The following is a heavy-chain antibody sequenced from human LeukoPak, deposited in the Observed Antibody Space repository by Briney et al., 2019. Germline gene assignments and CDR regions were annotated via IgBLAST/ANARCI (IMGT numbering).Heavy chain of an antibody. J-gene: IGHJ4*02. D-gene: IGHD3-10*01. Sequence: PGGSLRLSCAASGFTFSDYYMSWIRQAPGKGLEWVSYISSSSTSTNYADSVKGRFTISRDNAKNSLYLQMNSLRAEDTAVYYCAKADYYDFDSWGQGTLVTVSS. CDR3: AKADYYDFDS. CDR1: GFTFSDYY. CDR2: ISSSSTST. V-gene: IGHV3-11*05.